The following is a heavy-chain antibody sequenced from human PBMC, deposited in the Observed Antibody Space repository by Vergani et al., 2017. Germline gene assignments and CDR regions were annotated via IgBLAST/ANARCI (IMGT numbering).Heavy chain of an antibody. Sequence: QVQLVQSGAEVKKPGASVKVSCKVSGYTLTELSMHWVRQAPGKGLEWMGGLDPEDGETIYAQKFQGRVTMTEDTSTDTAYMELRSLRSEATAVYYCSTIQPNGWPPDAFDIWGQGTMVTVSS. CDR2: LDPEDGET. CDR3: STIQPNGWPPDAFDI. V-gene: IGHV1-24*01. J-gene: IGHJ3*02. CDR1: GYTLTELS. D-gene: IGHD6-19*01.